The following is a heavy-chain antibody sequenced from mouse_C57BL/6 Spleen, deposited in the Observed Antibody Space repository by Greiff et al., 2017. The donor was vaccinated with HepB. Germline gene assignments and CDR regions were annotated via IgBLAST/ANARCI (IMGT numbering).Heavy chain of an antibody. D-gene: IGHD2-4*01. J-gene: IGHJ1*03. Sequence: QVQLKESGAELVKPGASVKISCKASGYAFSSYWMNWVKQRPGKGLEWIGQIYTGDGDTNYNGKFKGKATLTADKSSSTAYMQLSSLTSEDSAVYFCARGDDYDVEWYFDVWGTGTTVTVSS. CDR1: GYAFSSYW. CDR3: ARGDDYDVEWYFDV. V-gene: IGHV1-80*01. CDR2: IYTGDGDT.